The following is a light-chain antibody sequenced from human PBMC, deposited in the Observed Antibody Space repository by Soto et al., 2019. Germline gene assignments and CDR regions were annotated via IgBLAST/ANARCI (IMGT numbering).Light chain of an antibody. CDR3: QQRTDWHRT. CDR1: QIVTSDY. V-gene: IGKV3D-20*02. J-gene: IGKJ1*01. CDR2: RAS. Sequence: DIVLTQSPGTLSLSPGYSFTLSCRACQIVTSDYLALYPRERGQAPRLLIYRASTRATGIPARFSGSGSGTDSSLSISSLQPEDFAVYYCQQRTDWHRTFGQGTRWIS.